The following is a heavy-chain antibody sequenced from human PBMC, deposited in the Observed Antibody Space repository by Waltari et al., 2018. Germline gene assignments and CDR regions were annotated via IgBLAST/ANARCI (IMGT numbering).Heavy chain of an antibody. D-gene: IGHD6-13*01. Sequence: QVQLVQSGAEVKKPGSSVKVSCKAAGGTFSSYAIRWVRQAPGQGLEWMGGILPSVGVASSAQKCQGRVTITADESTSTAYMELSSLRSEDTAVYYCAREYSSSWPQGWYFDLWGRGTLVTVSS. CDR2: ILPSVGVA. CDR1: GGTFSSYA. V-gene: IGHV1-69*12. CDR3: AREYSSSWPQGWYFDL. J-gene: IGHJ2*01.